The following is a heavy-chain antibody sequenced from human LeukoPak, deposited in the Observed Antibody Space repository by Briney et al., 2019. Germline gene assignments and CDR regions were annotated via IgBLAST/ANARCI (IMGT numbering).Heavy chain of an antibody. CDR3: AKDDLPSHFGVWTLFDP. CDR1: GGSISRGNCY. J-gene: IGHJ5*02. Sequence: RPSETLSLTCSVSGGSISRGNCYWNWIRQPVGKGLEWIGRIFSDGHTNYNPSLKSRVTISTDTSKNQFSLTLTSVTAADSAVYYCAKDDLPSHFGVWTLFDPWGQGALVTVFS. D-gene: IGHD2-8*01. V-gene: IGHV4-61*02. CDR2: IFSDGHT.